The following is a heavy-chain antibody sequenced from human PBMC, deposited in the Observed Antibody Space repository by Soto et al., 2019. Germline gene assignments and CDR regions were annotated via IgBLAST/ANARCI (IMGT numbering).Heavy chain of an antibody. J-gene: IGHJ5*02. D-gene: IGHD2-2*01. CDR2: ISSNGGIT. Sequence: WGSLRLSCSASGLTFSSYAMHWVRQAPGKGLEYVSAISSNGGITYYADSVKGRLTISRDNSKNTLYLQMSSLRAEDTPVYYCAKGPYCSSTSGDPPASRSEPWCQGTLVSVSS. CDR3: AKGPYCSSTSGDPPASRSEP. V-gene: IGHV3-64D*06. CDR1: GLTFSSYA.